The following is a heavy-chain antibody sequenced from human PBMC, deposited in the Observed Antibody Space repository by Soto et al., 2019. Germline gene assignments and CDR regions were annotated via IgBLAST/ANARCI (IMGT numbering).Heavy chain of an antibody. J-gene: IGHJ4*02. CDR1: GFTFNNYG. D-gene: IGHD1-26*01. CDR3: TRAAIKGELLDY. Sequence: LRLSCAASGFTFNNYGMHWVRQAPGKGLEWVALIWHDGSNKGYADSVKGRFTISRDNSKNTVNLQMNSLRVEDTAVYYCTRAAIKGELLDYWGQGTQVTVSS. V-gene: IGHV3-33*01. CDR2: IWHDGSNK.